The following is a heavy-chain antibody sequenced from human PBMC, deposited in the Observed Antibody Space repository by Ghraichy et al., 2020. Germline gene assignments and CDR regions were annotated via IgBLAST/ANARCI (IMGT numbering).Heavy chain of an antibody. CDR2: IYHSAST. J-gene: IGHJ6*02. CDR1: GASINSNNW. V-gene: IGHV4-4*02. Sequence: SETLSLTCDVSGASINSNNWWCWVRQSPGKGLECVGAIYHSASTNYKPSLKSRVTISIDKSKNQFSMKLSSVTAADTAVYYCGRARDYYYCYGMDVWGQGTTVTVSS. CDR3: GRARDYYYCYGMDV.